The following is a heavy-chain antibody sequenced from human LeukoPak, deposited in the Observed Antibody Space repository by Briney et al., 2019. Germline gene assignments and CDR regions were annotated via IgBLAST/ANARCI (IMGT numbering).Heavy chain of an antibody. J-gene: IGHJ6*03. CDR3: ARGGYSGYDGSAYYYYMDV. CDR2: IYYSGST. Sequence: GSLRLSCAASGFTFSSYEMNWVRQPPGKGLEWIGSIYYSGSTYYNPSLKSRVTISVDTSKNQFSLKLSSVTAADTAVYYCARGGYSGYDGSAYYYYMDVWGKGTTVTVSS. V-gene: IGHV4-39*07. CDR1: GFTFSSYE. D-gene: IGHD5-12*01.